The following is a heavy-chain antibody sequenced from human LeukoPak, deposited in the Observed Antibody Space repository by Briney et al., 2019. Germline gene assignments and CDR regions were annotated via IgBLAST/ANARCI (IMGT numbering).Heavy chain of an antibody. V-gene: IGHV3-7*01. CDR3: ARRGITISGVLVYHYSGLDV. CDR1: GFTSNSHW. Sequence: GGSLRLSCAGSGFTSNSHWMNWVRQAPGKGLEWVASIKDDGSEKHFLDSVNGRFAISRDNAKNSLYLQMSSLRAEDTAVYYCARRGITISGVLVYHYSGLDVWGQGTTVTVSS. J-gene: IGHJ6*02. D-gene: IGHD3-3*01. CDR2: IKDDGSEK.